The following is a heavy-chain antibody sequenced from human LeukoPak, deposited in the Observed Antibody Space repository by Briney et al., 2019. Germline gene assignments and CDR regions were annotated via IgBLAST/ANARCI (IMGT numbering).Heavy chain of an antibody. Sequence: GGSLRLSCAASGFTFSSYEMNWVRQAPGKGLEWVSYISSSGSTIYYADSVKGRFTISRDNAKNSLYLQMNSLRAEDAAVYYCAREEDGVDYWGQGTLVTVSS. J-gene: IGHJ4*02. V-gene: IGHV3-48*03. CDR1: GFTFSSYE. CDR2: ISSSGSTI. D-gene: IGHD4-17*01. CDR3: AREEDGVDY.